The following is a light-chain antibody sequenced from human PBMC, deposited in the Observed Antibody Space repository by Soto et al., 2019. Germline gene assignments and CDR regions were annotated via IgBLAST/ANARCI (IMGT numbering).Light chain of an antibody. V-gene: IGKV1-39*01. Sequence: DIQMTQSPSSLSASVGDRVTITCRASQYTGTYLNWYQQKPGKAPKFLIYAASNLQSGVPSRFSGRGSGTDFTLTISSLQPEDFATYYCQQSYSTPPTFGQGTKVEIK. CDR1: QYTGTY. J-gene: IGKJ1*01. CDR3: QQSYSTPPT. CDR2: AAS.